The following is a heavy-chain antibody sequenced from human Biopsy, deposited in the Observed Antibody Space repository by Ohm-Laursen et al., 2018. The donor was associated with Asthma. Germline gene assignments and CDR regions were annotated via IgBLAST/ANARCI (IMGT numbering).Heavy chain of an antibody. J-gene: IGHJ4*02. CDR3: AREGVAGTHIED. V-gene: IGHV3-30-3*01. D-gene: IGHD6-19*01. CDR1: GFSFSDYY. CDR2: ISYDGSSI. Sequence: RSLRLSCTASGFSFSDYYMTWMRQAPGKGLEWVAVISYDGSSIYYADSVKGQFTISRDNSKNTLSLQMNSLTAEDTAVCYCAREGVAGTHIEDWGQGTLVTVSS.